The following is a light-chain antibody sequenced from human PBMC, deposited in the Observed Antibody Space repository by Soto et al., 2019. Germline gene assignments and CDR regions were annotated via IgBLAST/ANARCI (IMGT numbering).Light chain of an antibody. CDR3: SSYTTRTTLYV. CDR1: SSDVGSYNY. Sequence: QSVLTQPASVSGSPGQSITISCTGTSSDVGSYNYDSWYQLHPGKAPKLMIYEVSNRPSGVSNRFSGSKSGDTASLTISGLQAEDEADYYCSSYTTRTTLYVFGTGTKVTVL. V-gene: IGLV2-14*01. CDR2: EVS. J-gene: IGLJ1*01.